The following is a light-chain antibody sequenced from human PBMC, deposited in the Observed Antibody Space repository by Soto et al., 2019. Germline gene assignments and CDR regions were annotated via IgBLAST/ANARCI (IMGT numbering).Light chain of an antibody. CDR1: PSISRW. Sequence: DIQMTQSPSPLSASIGDRVTITCRASPSISRWLAWYQQKPGKAPRLLIYKASSLQSGVPSTFSGSGSGTEFTLTISSLQPDDFATYYCQQYDSYPYTFGRGTKVDIK. J-gene: IGKJ3*01. V-gene: IGKV1-5*03. CDR3: QQYDSYPYT. CDR2: KAS.